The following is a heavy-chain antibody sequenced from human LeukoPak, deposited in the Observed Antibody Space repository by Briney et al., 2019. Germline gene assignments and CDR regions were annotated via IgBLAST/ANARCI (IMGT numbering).Heavy chain of an antibody. V-gene: IGHV3-74*01. CDR1: GFTLSSYW. Sequence: SGGSLRLSCAASGFTLSSYWMHWVRQAPGKGLVWVSRINSDGSSTSYADSVKGRFTISRDNAKNTLYLQMNSLRAEDTAVYYCARYNWNDRRNYYYYGMDVWGQGTTVTVSS. J-gene: IGHJ6*02. CDR2: INSDGSST. D-gene: IGHD1-20*01. CDR3: ARYNWNDRRNYYYYGMDV.